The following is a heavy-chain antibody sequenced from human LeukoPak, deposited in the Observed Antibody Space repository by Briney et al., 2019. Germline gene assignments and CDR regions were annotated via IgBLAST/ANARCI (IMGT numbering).Heavy chain of an antibody. CDR2: INHSGST. D-gene: IGHD5-12*01. V-gene: IGHV4-34*01. CDR1: GGSFSGYY. J-gene: IGHJ4*02. CDR3: ASHNPGSGDIVATTAYYFDY. Sequence: PSETLSLTCAVYGGSFSGYYWSWIRQPPGKGLEWIGEINHSGSTNYNPSLKSRVTISVDTSKNQFSLKLSSVTAADTAVYYCASHNPGSGDIVATTAYYFDYWGQGTLVTVSS.